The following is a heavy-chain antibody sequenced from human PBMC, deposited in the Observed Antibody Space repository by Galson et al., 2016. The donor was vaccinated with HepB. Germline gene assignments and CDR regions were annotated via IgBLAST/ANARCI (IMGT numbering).Heavy chain of an antibody. V-gene: IGHV6-1*01. D-gene: IGHD3-16*01. CDR2: TYYRSKWIN. Sequence: CAIFGDSVTSNSAAWNWIRSSPSRGLEWLGRTYYRSKWINDYAESVKSRITINADTSKNQFSLHLNSVTPEDTSVYYCARVGRTAYGMDVWGQGTTVTVSS. J-gene: IGHJ6*02. CDR1: GDSVTSNSAA. CDR3: ARVGRTAYGMDV.